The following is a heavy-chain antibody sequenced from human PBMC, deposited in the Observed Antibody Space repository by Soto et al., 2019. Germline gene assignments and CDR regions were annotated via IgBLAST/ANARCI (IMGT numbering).Heavy chain of an antibody. V-gene: IGHV4-61*08. Sequence: SETLSLTCSVSGGSVGSGGFHWSWIRQPPGKGLQFIGSIFYNGTANYSPSLKNRVSISIDTSQSQFFLQLISVAAVDTAVYYCARIGGWYDIDFWGQGSLVTVSS. CDR3: ARIGGWYDIDF. CDR2: IFYNGTA. CDR1: GGSVGSGGFH. D-gene: IGHD6-19*01. J-gene: IGHJ4*02.